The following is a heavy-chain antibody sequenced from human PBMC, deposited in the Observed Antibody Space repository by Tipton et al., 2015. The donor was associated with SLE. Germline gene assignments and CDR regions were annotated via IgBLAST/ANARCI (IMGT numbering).Heavy chain of an antibody. CDR2: ISSSGDST. CDR3: ATRSEVTGYFDL. CDR1: GFTFNNFA. J-gene: IGHJ2*01. V-gene: IGHV3-23*01. D-gene: IGHD4-23*01. Sequence: SLRLSCSASGFTFNNFAMSWVRQAPGKGLDWVSSISSSGDSTNYADSVKGRFIISRDNSQNTLYLQMSSLRAEDTAIYYCATRSEVTGYFDLWGRGTLLTVSS.